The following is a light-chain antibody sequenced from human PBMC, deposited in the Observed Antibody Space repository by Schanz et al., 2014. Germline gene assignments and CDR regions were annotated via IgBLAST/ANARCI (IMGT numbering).Light chain of an antibody. Sequence: QSALTQPASVSGSPGQSITLSCTGSSDDVGSYDYVSWYQQHPGKAPKLVIFDVSHRPSGVSNRFSGSKSGNTASLTISGLQAEDEADYYCSSYAGSNTLVFGGGTKLTVL. CDR2: DVS. V-gene: IGLV2-14*01. CDR1: SDDVGSYDY. J-gene: IGLJ2*01. CDR3: SSYAGSNTLV.